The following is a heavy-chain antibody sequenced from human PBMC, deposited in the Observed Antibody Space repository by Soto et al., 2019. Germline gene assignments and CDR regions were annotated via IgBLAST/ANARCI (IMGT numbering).Heavy chain of an antibody. Sequence: EVQLVESGGGLVQPGRSLRLSCAASGFTFDDYAMHWVRQAPGKGLEWVSGISWNSGNIDYADSVKGRFTISRDNAKNSLYLQMNSRRTEDTALYYCAKARVAYWGRDDYWGQGTLVTVSS. CDR1: GFTFDDYA. CDR2: ISWNSGNI. J-gene: IGHJ4*02. D-gene: IGHD3-16*01. V-gene: IGHV3-9*01. CDR3: AKARVAYWGRDDY.